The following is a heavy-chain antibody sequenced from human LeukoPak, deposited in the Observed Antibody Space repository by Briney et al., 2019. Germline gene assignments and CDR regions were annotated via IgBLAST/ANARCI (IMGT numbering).Heavy chain of an antibody. CDR2: IYYSGST. J-gene: IGHJ5*02. Sequence: SETLSLTCTVSGGSISSGGYYWCWIRQHPGKGLEWIGYIYYSGSTYYNPSLKSRVTISVDTSKNQFSLKLSSVTAADTAVYYCARGEECSSTSCYIVLSHWFDPWGQGTLVTVSS. CDR1: GGSISSGGYY. CDR3: ARGEECSSTSCYIVLSHWFDP. D-gene: IGHD2-2*02. V-gene: IGHV4-31*03.